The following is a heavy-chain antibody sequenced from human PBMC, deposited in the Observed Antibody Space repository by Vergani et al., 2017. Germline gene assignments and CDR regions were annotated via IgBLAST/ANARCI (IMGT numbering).Heavy chain of an antibody. CDR2: IHHSGDT. J-gene: IGHJ6*02. V-gene: IGHV4-38-2*01. CDR1: DSSIMTNPY. Sequence: QVQLQESGPGLVKPSETLTLTCDVSDSSIMTNPYWGWFRQSPGKGLEWIGCIHHSGDTHYNSSLTSRVSISIVSSSKFSLSLTSVTAADTAIYCCARHRGSGGFFPSSYFYGMDVWGHGTTVTVSS. D-gene: IGHD3-10*01. CDR3: ARHRGSGGFFPSSYFYGMDV.